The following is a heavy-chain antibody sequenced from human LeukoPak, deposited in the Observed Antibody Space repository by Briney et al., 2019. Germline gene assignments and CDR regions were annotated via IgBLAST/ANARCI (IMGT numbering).Heavy chain of an antibody. CDR3: ARGRTLFDY. CDR2: INPSGGAT. V-gene: IGHV1-46*01. J-gene: IGHJ4*02. CDR1: GYTFTIYY. Sequence: ASVKVSCKASGYTFTIYYMHWMRQAPGQGLEWMGIINPSGGATTYAQQFRDRVTMTRDTSTSTVYMELSSLRSEDTAVYYCARGRTLFDYWGQGTLVTVSS.